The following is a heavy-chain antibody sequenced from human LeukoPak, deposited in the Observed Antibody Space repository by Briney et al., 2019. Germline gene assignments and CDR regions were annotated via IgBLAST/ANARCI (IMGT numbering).Heavy chain of an antibody. CDR3: ARGFYYDSGVFPDFQTFDS. D-gene: IGHD3-22*01. CDR2: ISPYNGNT. V-gene: IGHV1-18*01. Sequence: ASVKVSCKTSGYTFTSYGTSWVRQAPGQGPEWVGWISPYNGNTKYARKFQDRVTMTTDTSTSTAYMELRSLRSDDTAVYFCARGFYYDSGVFPDFQTFDSWGQGTLVTVSS. J-gene: IGHJ4*02. CDR1: GYTFTSYG.